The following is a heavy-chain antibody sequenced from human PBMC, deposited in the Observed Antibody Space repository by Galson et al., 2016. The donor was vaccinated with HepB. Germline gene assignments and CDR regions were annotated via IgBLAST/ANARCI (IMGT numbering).Heavy chain of an antibody. D-gene: IGHD5-24*01. CDR1: EFSFSSYW. CDR3: ARGRDTDK. Sequence: SLRLSCAASEFSFSSYWMSWVRQAPGKGLEWVANMKQDGTEKYYVDSVKGRFTISRDNAKNSLSLQMNSLRAEDTAVYYCARGRDTDKWGQGILVTVSS. CDR2: MKQDGTEK. J-gene: IGHJ4*02. V-gene: IGHV3-7*03.